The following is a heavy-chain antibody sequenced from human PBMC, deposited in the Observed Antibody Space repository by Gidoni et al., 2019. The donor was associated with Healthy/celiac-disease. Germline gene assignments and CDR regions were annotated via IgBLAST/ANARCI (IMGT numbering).Heavy chain of an antibody. J-gene: IGHJ4*02. CDR2: ISGSGGST. CDR3: AKSGWTGVVVPAAQAL. V-gene: IGHV3-23*01. Sequence: EVQLLESGGGLVQPGGSLRLSCAASGFTFSSYAMSWVRQAPGKGLEWVSAISGSGGSTYYADSVKGLFTISRDNSKNTLYLQMNSLRAEDTAVYYCAKSGWTGVVVPAAQALWGQGTLVTVSS. D-gene: IGHD2-2*01. CDR1: GFTFSSYA.